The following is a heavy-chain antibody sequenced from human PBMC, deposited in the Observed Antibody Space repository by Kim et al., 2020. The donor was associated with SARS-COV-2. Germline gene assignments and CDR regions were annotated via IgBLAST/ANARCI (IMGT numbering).Heavy chain of an antibody. J-gene: IGHJ4*02. CDR1: GFTFSSYG. D-gene: IGHD3-10*01. V-gene: IGHV3-30*18. CDR3: AKDLRYYGSGSPTLPLGY. Sequence: GGSLRLSCAASGFTFSSYGMHWVRQAPGKGLEWVAVISYDGSNKYYADSVKGRFTISRDNSKNTLYLQMNSLRAEDTAVYYYAKDLRYYGSGSPTLPLGYWGQGTLVTVSS. CDR2: ISYDGSNK.